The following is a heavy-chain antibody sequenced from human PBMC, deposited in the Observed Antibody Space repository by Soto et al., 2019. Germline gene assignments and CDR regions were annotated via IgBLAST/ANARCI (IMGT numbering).Heavy chain of an antibody. J-gene: IGHJ4*02. V-gene: IGHV4-4*02. CDR2: VCHGDNT. CDR3: ARKAWVRFDY. CDR1: GDSFTRCDL. Sequence: PSETLSLTCAVSGDSFTRCDLCTWLRQPPGKVLEGIGEVCHGDNTNYNASLKSRVTMSVDNSTNEFSLKVNSVTAADTAIYYCARKAWVRFDYWGPGALVTGSS. D-gene: IGHD7-27*01.